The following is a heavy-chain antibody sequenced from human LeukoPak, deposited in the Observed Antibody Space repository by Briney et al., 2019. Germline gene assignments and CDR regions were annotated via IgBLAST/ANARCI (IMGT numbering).Heavy chain of an antibody. D-gene: IGHD6-13*01. J-gene: IGHJ3*02. CDR2: INSDGSST. Sequence: QPGGSLRPSCAASGFTFSSNWMHWVRQAPGKGLVWVSRINSDGSSTTYADSVKGRFTISRDNAKNTLYLQMNSLRADDTAVYYCASSRYTNNWGIWGQGTMVTVSS. CDR1: GFTFSSNW. CDR3: ASSRYTNNWGI. V-gene: IGHV3-74*01.